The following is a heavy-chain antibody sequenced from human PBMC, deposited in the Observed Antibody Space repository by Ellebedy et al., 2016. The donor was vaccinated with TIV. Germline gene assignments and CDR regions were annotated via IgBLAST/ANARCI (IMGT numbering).Heavy chain of an antibody. V-gene: IGHV1-46*01. CDR3: ATRGKVAAGTPYYYYYYGMDV. Sequence: ASVKVSCKASGYTFTSYYMHWVRQAPGQGLEWMGIINPSGGSTSYAQKFQGRVTMTEDTSTDTAYMELSSLRSEDTAVYYCATRGKVAAGTPYYYYYYGMDVWGQGTTVTVSS. D-gene: IGHD6-13*01. CDR2: INPSGGST. CDR1: GYTFTSYY. J-gene: IGHJ6*02.